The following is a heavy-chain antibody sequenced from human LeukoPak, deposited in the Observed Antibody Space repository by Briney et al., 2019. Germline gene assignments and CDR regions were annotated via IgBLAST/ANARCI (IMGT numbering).Heavy chain of an antibody. V-gene: IGHV4-34*01. CDR1: GGSFSGYY. CDR3: ATGQTYFDY. Sequence: SETLSLTCAVYGGSFSGYYWSWIRQPPGKGLEWIGEINHSGSTNYNPSLKSRVTISVDTSKNQFSLKLSSVTAADTAVYYCATGQTYFDYWGQGALVTVSS. J-gene: IGHJ4*02. CDR2: INHSGST.